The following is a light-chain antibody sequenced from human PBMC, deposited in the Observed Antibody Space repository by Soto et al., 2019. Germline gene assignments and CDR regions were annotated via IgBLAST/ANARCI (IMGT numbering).Light chain of an antibody. CDR2: DVT. Sequence: QSALAQPRSVSGSPGQTVTISCTGTSSDVGGYDYVSWYQQHPGKAPRVIISDVTKRPSGVPDRFSASKSGNTASLTISGLLAEDEASYYCCSYSGTYPVVFGGGTQLTVL. J-gene: IGLJ2*01. CDR1: SSDVGGYDY. CDR3: CSYSGTYPVV. V-gene: IGLV2-11*01.